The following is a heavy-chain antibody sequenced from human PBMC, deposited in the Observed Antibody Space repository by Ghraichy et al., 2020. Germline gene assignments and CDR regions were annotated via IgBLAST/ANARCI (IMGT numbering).Heavy chain of an antibody. CDR2: ISGSGGST. Sequence: SLRLSCAASGFTFSSYAMSWVRRAPGRGLEWVSAISGSGGSTYYADSVKGRFTISRDNSKNTLYLQMNSLRAEDTAVYYCAKTVTVGYCSSTSCRDFDNWGQGTLVTVSS. D-gene: IGHD2-2*01. V-gene: IGHV3-23*01. CDR3: AKTVTVGYCSSTSCRDFDN. CDR1: GFTFSSYA. J-gene: IGHJ4*02.